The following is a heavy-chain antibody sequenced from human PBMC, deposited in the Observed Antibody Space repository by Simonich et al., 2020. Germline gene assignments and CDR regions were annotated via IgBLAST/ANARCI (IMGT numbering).Heavy chain of an antibody. Sequence: QVQLVESGGGVVQPGRSLRLSCAASGFTFRSYGMHWVRQAPGKGLEGVAVIWYDGSNKYYADSVKGRFTISRDNSKNTLYLQMNSLRAEDTAVYYCARDAKVIWFDPWGQGTLVTVSS. CDR3: ARDAKVIWFDP. CDR1: GFTFRSYG. V-gene: IGHV3-33*01. D-gene: IGHD4-17*01. CDR2: IWYDGSNK. J-gene: IGHJ5*02.